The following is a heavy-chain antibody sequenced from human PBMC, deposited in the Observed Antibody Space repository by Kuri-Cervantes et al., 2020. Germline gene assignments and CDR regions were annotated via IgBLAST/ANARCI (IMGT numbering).Heavy chain of an antibody. J-gene: IGHJ3*02. CDR2: IYYSGST. D-gene: IGHD3-22*01. CDR3: ARQARNYYDMRAFDI. Sequence: SETLPLTCTVPGGSINTYYWTWIRQPPGKGLVWIGYIYYSGSTNYNPSLKSRVTISLDTSKNQFSLKLSSVTAADTAVYYCARQARNYYDMRAFDIWGQGTMVTVSS. CDR1: GGSINTYY. V-gene: IGHV4-59*08.